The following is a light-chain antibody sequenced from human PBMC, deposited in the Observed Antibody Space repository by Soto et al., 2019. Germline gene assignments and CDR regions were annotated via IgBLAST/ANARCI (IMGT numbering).Light chain of an antibody. CDR2: DAS. V-gene: IGKV1-5*01. Sequence: GDRVTITCRASQNINNWVAWYQQKPGKAPKFLIYDASILESGVPSRFSGSGFGTEFSLTISSLQPDDFGSYYCQHLRTFGQGTNVDIK. J-gene: IGKJ1*01. CDR1: QNINNW. CDR3: QHLRT.